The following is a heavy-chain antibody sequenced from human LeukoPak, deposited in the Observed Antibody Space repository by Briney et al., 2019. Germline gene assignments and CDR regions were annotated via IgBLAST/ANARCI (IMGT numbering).Heavy chain of an antibody. CDR1: GFTFSSSA. V-gene: IGHV3-73*01. CDR2: IRSKANSYAT. CDR3: TTTSPTFDY. J-gene: IGHJ4*02. Sequence: PGGSLRLSCAASGFTFSSSAMHWVRQASGKGLEWVGRIRSKANSYATAYAASVKGRFTISRDDSKNTAYLQMNSLKTEDTAVYYCTTTSPTFDYWGQGTLVTVSS.